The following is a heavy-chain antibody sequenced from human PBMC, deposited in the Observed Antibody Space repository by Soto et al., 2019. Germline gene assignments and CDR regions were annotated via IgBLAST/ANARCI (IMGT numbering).Heavy chain of an antibody. J-gene: IGHJ4*02. CDR1: GYTFTSYY. CDR2: INPSGGST. CDR3: AIPPGGSYYAFDY. V-gene: IGHV1-46*01. Sequence: ASVKVSCKASGYTFTSYYMHWVRQAPGQGLEWMGIINPSGGSTNYAQKFQGRVTITADESTSTAYMELSSLRSEDTAVYYCAIPPGGSYYAFDYWGQGTLVTVSS. D-gene: IGHD1-26*01.